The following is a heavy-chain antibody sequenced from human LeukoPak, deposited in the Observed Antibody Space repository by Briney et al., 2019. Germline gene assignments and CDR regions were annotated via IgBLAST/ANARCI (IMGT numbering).Heavy chain of an antibody. V-gene: IGHV4-34*01. CDR2: ISHGGDT. D-gene: IGHD6-6*01. Sequence: SETLSLTCAVHGGSVSGSFWSWIRQRPGKGLEYIGEISHGGDTTYNPSLKSRVTISLDESKSQFSLNMISVTAADTAMYYCARHEFGSSSAAFDSWGQGTMVIVSS. J-gene: IGHJ3*01. CDR1: GGSVSGSF. CDR3: ARHEFGSSSAAFDS.